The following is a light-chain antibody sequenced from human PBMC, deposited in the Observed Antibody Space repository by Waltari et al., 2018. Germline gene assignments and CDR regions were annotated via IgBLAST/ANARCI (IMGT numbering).Light chain of an antibody. CDR3: SSYNLRRCRVV. Sequence: QSALTQPAPVSGSPGQSITIPCTGTSSDVGGYTYVSWYQQHPGKAPTLMIYDVSYRPSGVSTRFSGSTAGNTASLPISGLQAEDDAAYYFSSYNLRRCRVVFGGGTKLTVL. CDR2: DVS. J-gene: IGLJ2*01. V-gene: IGLV2-14*03. CDR1: SSDVGGYTY.